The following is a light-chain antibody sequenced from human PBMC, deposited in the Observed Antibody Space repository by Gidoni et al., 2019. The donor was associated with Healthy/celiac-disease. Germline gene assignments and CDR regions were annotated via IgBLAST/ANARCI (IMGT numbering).Light chain of an antibody. Sequence: QSVLTQPPSVSGAPGQRVTISCTGSSSNIGAGYDVHWYQLLPGTAPKFLTSGNNNRPSGVPDRFSGSKSGTSASLAITGLQAEDEADYCQAYDSSLTGPVVFGGGTKLTVL. CDR1: SSNIGAGYD. CDR3: QAYDSSLTGPVV. CDR2: GNN. V-gene: IGLV1-40*01. J-gene: IGLJ2*01.